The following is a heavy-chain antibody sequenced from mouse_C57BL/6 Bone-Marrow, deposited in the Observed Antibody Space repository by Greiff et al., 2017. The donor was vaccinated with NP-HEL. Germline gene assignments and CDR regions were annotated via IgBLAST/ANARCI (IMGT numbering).Heavy chain of an antibody. J-gene: IGHJ2*01. CDR2: IDPSDSYT. CDR1: GYTFTSYW. Sequence: VQLQQPGAELVMPGASVKLSCKASGYTFTSYWMHWVKQRPGQGLEWIGEIDPSDSYTNYNQKFKGKSTLTVDKSSSTAYMQLSSLTSEDSAVYYCARRWSHFDYWGQGTTLTVSS. V-gene: IGHV1-69*01. D-gene: IGHD1-1*02. CDR3: ARRWSHFDY.